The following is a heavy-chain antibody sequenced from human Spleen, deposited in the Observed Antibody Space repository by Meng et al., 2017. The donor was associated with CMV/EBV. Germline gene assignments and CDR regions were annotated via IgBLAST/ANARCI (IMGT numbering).Heavy chain of an antibody. CDR3: ARGRYSGSYYCDY. D-gene: IGHD1-26*01. CDR2: INPNGGVT. Sequence: CKASGYTFTDYYMHWVRQAPGQGLEWMGWINPNGGVTKYAQKFQGRVTMTRDTSVRTIYMELSRLRSDDTAVYYCARGRYSGSYYCDYWGQGTLVTVSS. V-gene: IGHV1-2*02. CDR1: GYTFTDYY. J-gene: IGHJ4*02.